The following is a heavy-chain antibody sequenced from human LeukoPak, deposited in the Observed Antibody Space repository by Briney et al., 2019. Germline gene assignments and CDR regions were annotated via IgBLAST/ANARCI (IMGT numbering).Heavy chain of an antibody. CDR2: FDPEDGET. CDR3: ARDAQHHYGMDV. J-gene: IGHJ6*02. V-gene: IGHV1-24*01. CDR1: GYTLTELS. Sequence: ASVKVSCKVSGYTLTELSMHWVRQAPGKGLEWMGGFDPEDGETIYAQKFQGRVTMTEGTSTDTAYMELSSLRSEDTAVYYCARDAQHHYGMDVWGQGTTVTVSS.